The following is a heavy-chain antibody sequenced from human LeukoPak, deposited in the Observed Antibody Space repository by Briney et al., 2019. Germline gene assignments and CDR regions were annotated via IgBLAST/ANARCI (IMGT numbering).Heavy chain of an antibody. D-gene: IGHD6-19*01. CDR1: GYTSTGYY. V-gene: IGHV1-2*02. CDR2: INPNSGGT. Sequence: ASVKLSCKASGYTSTGYYMHWVRQAPGQGLEWMGWINPNSGGTNYAQKFQGRVTMTRDTSISTAYMELSRLRSDDTAVYYCARDRGIAVAGTIVWYYYYGMDVWGQGTTVTVSS. CDR3: ARDRGIAVAGTIVWYYYYGMDV. J-gene: IGHJ6*02.